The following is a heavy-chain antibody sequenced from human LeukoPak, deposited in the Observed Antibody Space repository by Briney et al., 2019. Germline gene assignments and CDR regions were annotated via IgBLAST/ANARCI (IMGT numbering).Heavy chain of an antibody. CDR3: ARGFIATHPFH. J-gene: IGHJ4*02. CDR1: GFTVSSNY. D-gene: IGHD6-13*01. CDR2: ISSGGSK. V-gene: IGHV3-66*02. Sequence: GGSLRLSCAASGFTVSSNYMSWVRQAPGKGLEWVAVISSGGSKYYADSVKGRFTISRDNSKNTLYLQMNSLRAEDTAVYYCARGFIATHPFHWGQRTLVTVSS.